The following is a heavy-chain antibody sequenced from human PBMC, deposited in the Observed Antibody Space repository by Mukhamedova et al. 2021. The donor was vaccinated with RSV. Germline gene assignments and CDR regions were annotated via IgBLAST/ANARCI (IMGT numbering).Heavy chain of an antibody. V-gene: IGHV4-59*01. CDR2: GST. CDR3: ARSPGITIFGVENWFD. J-gene: IGHJ5*02. D-gene: IGHD3-3*01. Sequence: GSTNYNPSLKSRVTISVDTSKNQFSLKLSSVTAADTAMYYCARSPGITIFGVENWFD.